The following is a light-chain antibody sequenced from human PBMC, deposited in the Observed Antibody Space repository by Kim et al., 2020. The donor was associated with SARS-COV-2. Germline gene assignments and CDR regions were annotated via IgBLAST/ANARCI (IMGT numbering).Light chain of an antibody. Sequence: GALGKTARLTCGGNNSQSLNLHWYRQKPGQAPVLVMYKDSKRPAGIPERFSGSNSGNTATLTISRAQADDEADYFCQVWDSGTWVFGGGTQLTVL. J-gene: IGLJ3*02. CDR3: QVWDSGTWV. V-gene: IGLV3-9*01. CDR2: KDS. CDR1: NSQSLN.